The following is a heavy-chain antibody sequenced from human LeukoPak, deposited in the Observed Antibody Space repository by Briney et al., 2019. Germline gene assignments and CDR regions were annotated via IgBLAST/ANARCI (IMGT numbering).Heavy chain of an antibody. J-gene: IGHJ3*02. V-gene: IGHV4-34*01. CDR1: GGSFSGYY. Sequence: SETLSLTCAVYGGSFSGYYWSWIRQPPAKGLEWSGEINHSGSTNYNPALPRQVPLSVDTSKIQFSLKLSSLTAADTSVYYCARGLVPRYYYDRSGYSGAFDIWGQGTMVTVSS. CDR2: INHSGST. D-gene: IGHD3-22*01. CDR3: ARGLVPRYYYDRSGYSGAFDI.